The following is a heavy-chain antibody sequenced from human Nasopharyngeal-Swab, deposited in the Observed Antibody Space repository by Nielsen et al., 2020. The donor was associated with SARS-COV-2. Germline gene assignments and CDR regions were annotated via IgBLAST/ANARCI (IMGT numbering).Heavy chain of an antibody. Sequence: ASVKVSCKASGYTFTSYYMHWVRQAPGQGLEWMGIINPSGGSTSYAQKFQGRVTMTRDTSTSTVYMELSSLRSEDTAVYYCAGSIAAAVFDYWGQGTLVTVSS. CDR1: GYTFTSYY. CDR2: INPSGGST. CDR3: AGSIAAAVFDY. J-gene: IGHJ4*02. V-gene: IGHV1-46*01. D-gene: IGHD6-13*01.